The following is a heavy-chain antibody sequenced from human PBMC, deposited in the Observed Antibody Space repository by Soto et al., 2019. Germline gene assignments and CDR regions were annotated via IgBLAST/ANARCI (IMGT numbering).Heavy chain of an antibody. CDR2: IYYSGST. CDR1: GGSISSYY. Sequence: QVQLQESGPGLVKPSETLSLTCTVSGGSISSYYWSWIRQPPGKGLEWIGYIYYSGSTNYNPSLKSRGTISVDTSKHQFSLKLSSVTAADTAVYYCAREGLVVVPAATYYYYYYLDVWGKGTTVTVSS. D-gene: IGHD2-2*01. V-gene: IGHV4-59*01. CDR3: AREGLVVVPAATYYYYYYLDV. J-gene: IGHJ6*03.